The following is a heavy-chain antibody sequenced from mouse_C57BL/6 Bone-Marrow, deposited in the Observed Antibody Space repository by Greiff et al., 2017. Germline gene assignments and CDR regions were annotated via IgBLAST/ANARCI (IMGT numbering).Heavy chain of an antibody. D-gene: IGHD2-3*01. V-gene: IGHV1-55*01. CDR2: IYPGSGST. CDR1: GYTFTRYW. Sequence: VPLHQSGAELVTPGASVKMSCKASGYTFTRYWLTWVKQRPVQGLECIVAIYPGSGSTNYNEKFKSKATLTVDTSSSTAYMQLSSLTSEDSAVYYCAIGGWWGQGTTLTVSS. J-gene: IGHJ2*01. CDR3: AIGGW.